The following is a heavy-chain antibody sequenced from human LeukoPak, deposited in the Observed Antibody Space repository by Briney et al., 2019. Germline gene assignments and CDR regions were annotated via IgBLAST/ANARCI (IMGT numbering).Heavy chain of an antibody. CDR2: ISGSGGNT. CDR3: AKPLGYCTGGVCYSNYFDP. CDR1: GFTFYNYA. D-gene: IGHD2-8*02. V-gene: IGHV3-23*01. Sequence: GGSLRLSCAASGFTFYNYAMSRVRQAPGKGLEWVPTISGSGGNTYYADSVKGRFTISRDNSENTLFLQMNSLRAEDTAVYYCAKPLGYCTGGVCYSNYFDPWGQGTLVTVSS. J-gene: IGHJ5*02.